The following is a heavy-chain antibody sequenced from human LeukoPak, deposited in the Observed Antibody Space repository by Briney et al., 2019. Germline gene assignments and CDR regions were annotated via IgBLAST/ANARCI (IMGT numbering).Heavy chain of an antibody. CDR3: ARERVGYDFWSGYRRGDFDY. V-gene: IGHV4-34*01. Sequence: SETLSLTCAVYGGSFSGYYWSWIRQPPGKGLEWIGEINHSGSTNYNPSLKSRVTMSVDTSKNQFSLELSSVTAADTAVYYCARERVGYDFWSGYRRGDFDYWGQGTLVTVSS. CDR1: GGSFSGYY. CDR2: INHSGST. J-gene: IGHJ4*02. D-gene: IGHD3-3*01.